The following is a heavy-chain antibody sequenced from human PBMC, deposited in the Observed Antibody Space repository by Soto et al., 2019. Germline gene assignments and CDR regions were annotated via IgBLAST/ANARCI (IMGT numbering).Heavy chain of an antibody. CDR1: GYTFTSYG. J-gene: IGHJ4*02. CDR2: ISAYNGNT. CDR3: ARDLGSIVVVTAMDY. Sequence: ASVKVSCKASGYTFTSYGISWVRQAPGQGLEWMGWISAYNGNTNYAQKLQGRVTMTTDTSTSTAYMELRSLRSDDTAVYYCARDLGSIVVVTAMDYWGQGTLVTSPQ. V-gene: IGHV1-18*04. D-gene: IGHD2-21*02.